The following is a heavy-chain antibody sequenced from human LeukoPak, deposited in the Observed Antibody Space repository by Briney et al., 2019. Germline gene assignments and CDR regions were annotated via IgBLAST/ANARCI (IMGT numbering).Heavy chain of an antibody. D-gene: IGHD3-10*01. CDR3: AKDSSAYYYGSGSYYTS. CDR1: WFTFSSYG. Sequence: GGSLRLSCAASWFTFSSYGMHWVRQAPGKGLEWVAVRSYDGSNKYYADSVKGRFTISRDNSKNTLYLQMNSLRAEVTAVYYCAKDSSAYYYGSGSYYTSWGQRTLVTLSS. V-gene: IGHV3-30*18. CDR2: RSYDGSNK. J-gene: IGHJ4*02.